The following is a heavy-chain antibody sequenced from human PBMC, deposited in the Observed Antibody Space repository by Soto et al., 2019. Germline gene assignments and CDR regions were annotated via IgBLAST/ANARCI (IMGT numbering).Heavy chain of an antibody. CDR1: GFTFSSYA. CDR3: ARSYDSPYYYDSSGYYPTAYGY. CDR2: ISYDGSNK. J-gene: IGHJ4*02. V-gene: IGHV3-30-3*01. D-gene: IGHD3-22*01. Sequence: GGSLRLSCAASGFTFSSYAMHWVRQAPGKGLEWVAVISYDGSNKYYADSVKGRFTISRDNSKNTLFLQMNSLGAEDTAVYYCARSYDSPYYYDSSGYYPTAYGYWGQGTLVTVSS.